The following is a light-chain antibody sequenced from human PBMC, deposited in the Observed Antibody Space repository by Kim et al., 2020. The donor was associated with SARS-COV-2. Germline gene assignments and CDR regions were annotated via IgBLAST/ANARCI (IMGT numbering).Light chain of an antibody. CDR1: QDIRND. J-gene: IGKJ5*01. Sequence: ASVGDRVTITCRASQDIRNDLGWYQQNPGRAPKRLIYGASSLQSGVPSRFSGSGSGTEFTLTISSLQPEDFAPYFCLQHNSYPITFGQGTRLEIK. V-gene: IGKV1-17*01. CDR2: GAS. CDR3: LQHNSYPIT.